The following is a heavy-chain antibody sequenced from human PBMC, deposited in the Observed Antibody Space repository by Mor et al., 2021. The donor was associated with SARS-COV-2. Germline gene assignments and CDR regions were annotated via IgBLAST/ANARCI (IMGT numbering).Heavy chain of an antibody. J-gene: IGHJ4*02. D-gene: IGHD5-18*01. V-gene: IGHV3-49*02. CDR3: STSDRVYSDGFDY. Sequence: SGFLIWGFTISKDDSKNIAYLQMNSLKTEDTAIYYCSTSDRVYSDGFDYWGQGTLVTVSS.